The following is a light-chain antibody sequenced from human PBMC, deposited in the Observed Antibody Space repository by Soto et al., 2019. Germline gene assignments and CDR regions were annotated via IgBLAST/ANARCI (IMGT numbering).Light chain of an antibody. Sequence: DVVMTQSPLSLPVTLGQPASISCRSSQSLVYSDGNTYLNWFQQRPGQSPRRLIYKVYNRDSGVPDKFSGSGSGTDFTLKISRVEAEDVGVYYCMQGTHWPLTFGGGTKVDIK. V-gene: IGKV2-30*01. J-gene: IGKJ4*02. CDR2: KVY. CDR3: MQGTHWPLT. CDR1: QSLVYSDGNTY.